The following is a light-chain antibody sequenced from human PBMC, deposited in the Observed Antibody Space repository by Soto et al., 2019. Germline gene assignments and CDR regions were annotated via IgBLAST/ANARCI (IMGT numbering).Light chain of an antibody. J-gene: IGLJ2*01. CDR2: DVT. CDR3: SSYTSSSTLGVI. V-gene: IGLV2-14*01. Sequence: QSALTQPASVSGSPGQSITISCTGTRNDVGGYNYVSWHQQFPGKAPKLMIYDVTNRPSGVSNRCSGSKSGNTASLTISGLQAEDEAYYYCSSYTSSSTLGVIFGGGTKLTVL. CDR1: RNDVGGYNY.